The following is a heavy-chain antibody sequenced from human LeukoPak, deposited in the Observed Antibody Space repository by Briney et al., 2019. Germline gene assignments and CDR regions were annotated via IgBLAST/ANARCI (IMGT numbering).Heavy chain of an antibody. J-gene: IGHJ6*03. D-gene: IGHD5-18*01. Sequence: GGSLRLSCAASGFTFRTYGMHWVRQAPGKGLEWVAFIRDDGSNKYYADSVKGRFTISRDNSKNTLYLQMNSLRAEDTAVYYCARVLVYSYGSGYNMDVWGKGTTVTVSS. CDR3: ARVLVYSYGSGYNMDV. CDR1: GFTFRTYG. V-gene: IGHV3-30*02. CDR2: IRDDGSNK.